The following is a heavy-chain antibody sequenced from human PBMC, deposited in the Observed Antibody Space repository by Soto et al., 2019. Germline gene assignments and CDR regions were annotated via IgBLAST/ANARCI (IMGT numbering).Heavy chain of an antibody. Sequence: QVQLVESGGGLVKPGGSLRLSCAASGFTFSDYYMSWIRQAPGKGLEWVSYISISSSYTNYADSVKGRFTISRDNAKNSLYLQMTSLRAEDTAVYYCARTIAEARGPRYFDLWGRGTLVTVSS. CDR1: GFTFSDYY. V-gene: IGHV3-11*05. CDR3: ARTIAEARGPRYFDL. CDR2: ISISSSYT. D-gene: IGHD6-13*01. J-gene: IGHJ2*01.